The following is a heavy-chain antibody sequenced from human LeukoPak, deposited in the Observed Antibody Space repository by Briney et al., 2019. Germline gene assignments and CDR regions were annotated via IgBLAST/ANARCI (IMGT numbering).Heavy chain of an antibody. Sequence: PGGSLRLSCAASGFTFSSYAMSWVRQAPGKGLEWVSAISGSGGSTYYADSVKGRFTFSRDNSKNTLYLQMDSLRAEDTAVYYCAKHLYSSRGPYYYYGMDVWGQGTTVTVSS. CDR3: AKHLYSSRGPYYYYGMDV. CDR2: ISGSGGST. CDR1: GFTFSSYA. D-gene: IGHD6-13*01. J-gene: IGHJ6*02. V-gene: IGHV3-23*01.